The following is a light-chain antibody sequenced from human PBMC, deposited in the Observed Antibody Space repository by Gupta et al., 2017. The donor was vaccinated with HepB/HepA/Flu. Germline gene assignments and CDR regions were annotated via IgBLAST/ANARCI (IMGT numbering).Light chain of an antibody. CDR1: SSNIGSNT. V-gene: IGLV1-44*01. J-gene: IGLJ1*01. CDR2: SNN. CDR3: AAWDDSLNGYV. Sequence: QSVLTQPPSTSGTPCQRLTIYCSGSSSNIGSNTVNWYLQLPGTAPKLLIYSNNQRPSGVPDRFSASKSGTSASLAISGLQSEDEADYYCAAWDDSLNGYVFGTGTKVTVL.